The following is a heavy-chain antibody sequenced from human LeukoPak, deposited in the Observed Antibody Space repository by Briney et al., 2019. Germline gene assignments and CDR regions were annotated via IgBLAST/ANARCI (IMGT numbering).Heavy chain of an antibody. J-gene: IGHJ3*02. CDR3: ARQSIAARRGGTFDI. V-gene: IGHV4-39*01. D-gene: IGHD6-6*01. CDR1: GGSISSSSYY. CDR2: IYYSGST. Sequence: PSETLSLTCTVSGGSISSSSYYWGWIRQPPGKGLEWIGSIYYSGSTNYNPSLKSRVTISVDTSKNQFSLKLSSVTAADTAVYYCARQSIAARRGGTFDIWGQGTMVTVSS.